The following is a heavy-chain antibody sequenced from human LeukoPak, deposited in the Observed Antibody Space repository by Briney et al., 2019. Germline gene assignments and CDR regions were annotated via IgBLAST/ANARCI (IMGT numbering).Heavy chain of an antibody. D-gene: IGHD3-3*01. V-gene: IGHV3-11*04. J-gene: IGHJ2*01. CDR1: GFTFSDYY. CDR2: ISSSGSTI. Sequence: PGGSLRLSCAASGFTFSDYYMSWIRQAPGKGLEWVSYISSSGSTIYYADSVKGRFTISRDNAKNSLYLQMNSLRAEDTAVYYCARDSPGINDFWSGYSYWYFDLWGRGTLVTVSS. CDR3: ARDSPGINDFWSGYSYWYFDL.